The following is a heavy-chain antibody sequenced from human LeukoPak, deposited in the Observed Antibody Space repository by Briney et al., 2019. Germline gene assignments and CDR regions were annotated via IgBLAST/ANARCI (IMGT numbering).Heavy chain of an antibody. V-gene: IGHV3-20*04. D-gene: IGHD6-13*01. CDR3: AKLDIAAAGE. CDR2: INWDGDST. J-gene: IGHJ4*02. Sequence: GGSLRLSCAASGFTFDDYGMSWVRQAPGKGLEWVSTINWDGDSTDYADSVKGRFTISRDNAKNSLYLHLSSLTVEDTAFYYCAKLDIAAAGEWGQGTLVTVSS. CDR1: GFTFDDYG.